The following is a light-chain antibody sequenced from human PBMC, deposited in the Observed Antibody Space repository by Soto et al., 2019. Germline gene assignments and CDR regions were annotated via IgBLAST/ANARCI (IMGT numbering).Light chain of an antibody. CDR3: QSYDSSLSGDV. J-gene: IGLJ1*01. Sequence: QSVLTQPPSVSVAPGQRVTITCTWSSSTIGAGYDVHWYQQLPGTVPKLLIYGKSNRPSWVPDRFSGSKSGTSASLAITGLEAEDEADYYCQSYDSSLSGDVFGTGTKLTVL. V-gene: IGLV1-40*01. CDR1: SSTIGAGYD. CDR2: GKS.